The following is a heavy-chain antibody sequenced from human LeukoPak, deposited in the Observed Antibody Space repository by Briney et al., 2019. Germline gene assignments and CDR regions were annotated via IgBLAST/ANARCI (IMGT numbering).Heavy chain of an antibody. CDR3: ARGRELWGYYGSGSYYYDY. V-gene: IGHV3-21*01. CDR1: RFTFSSHS. J-gene: IGHJ4*02. D-gene: IGHD3-10*01. CDR2: ISSSSSYI. Sequence: GGSLRLSCAASRFTFSSHSMNWVRQAPGKGLEWVSSISSSSSYIYYADSVKGRFTISRDNAKNSLYLQMNSLRAEDTAVYYCARGRELWGYYGSGSYYYDYWGQGTLVTVSS.